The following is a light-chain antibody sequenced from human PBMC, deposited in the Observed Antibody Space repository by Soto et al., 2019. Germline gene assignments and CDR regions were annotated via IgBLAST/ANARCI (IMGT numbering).Light chain of an antibody. CDR2: EES. CDR1: KAITNN. V-gene: IGKV1-9*01. J-gene: IGKJ4*01. Sequence: DIHLTQSPSSLSASVGDRVTITCRASKAITNNLAWYQQKPGNPPRLLIYEESTLHSGVPSRFSGRKVGTQFILTIDSLQPEDLATYYCQQVKSYPRTFGGGTKVDIK. CDR3: QQVKSYPRT.